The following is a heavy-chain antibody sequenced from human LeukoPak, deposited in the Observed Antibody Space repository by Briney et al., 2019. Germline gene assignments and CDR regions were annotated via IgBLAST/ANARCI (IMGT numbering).Heavy chain of an antibody. CDR3: ARSRYLDY. CDR2: IKQDGSEE. CDR1: GFIFSTYW. J-gene: IGHJ4*02. Sequence: GGSLRLSCAASGFIFSTYWMSWVRQAPGKGLEWVANIKQDGSEENYVDSVKGRFTISRDNAKNSLHLQMNSLRAEDTAVYYCARSRYLDYWGQGTLVTVFS. V-gene: IGHV3-7*01.